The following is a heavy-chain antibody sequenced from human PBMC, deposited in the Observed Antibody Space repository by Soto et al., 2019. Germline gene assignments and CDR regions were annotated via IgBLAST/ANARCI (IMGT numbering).Heavy chain of an antibody. CDR1: GFIFSNYW. Sequence: EVQVVESGGGLVQPGGSLRLSCAASGFIFSNYWMSWVRQAPGKGLEWVANIKQDGSEKHYVDSVKGRFTISRDNADNSLYLQMNSLRAEDTAVYYCAKNNLYCSSTNCFVFDYWGQGTLFTVSS. V-gene: IGHV3-7*01. CDR2: IKQDGSEK. D-gene: IGHD2-2*01. J-gene: IGHJ4*02. CDR3: AKNNLYCSSTNCFVFDY.